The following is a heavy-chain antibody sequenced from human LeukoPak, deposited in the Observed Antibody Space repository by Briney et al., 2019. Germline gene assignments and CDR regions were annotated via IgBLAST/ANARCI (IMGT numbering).Heavy chain of an antibody. V-gene: IGHV1-24*01. CDR1: GYTLTELS. D-gene: IGHD5-12*01. J-gene: IGHJ4*02. Sequence: ASVKVSCKVSGYTLTELSMHWVRQAPGKGLEWMGGFDPEDGETIYAQKFQGRVTMTEDTSTDTAYMELSSLRSEDTAVYYCATDQEYSGYDSLGHWGQGTLVTVSS. CDR2: FDPEDGET. CDR3: ATDQEYSGYDSLGH.